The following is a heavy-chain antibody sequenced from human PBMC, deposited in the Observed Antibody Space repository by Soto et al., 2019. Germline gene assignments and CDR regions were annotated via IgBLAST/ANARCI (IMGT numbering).Heavy chain of an antibody. J-gene: IGHJ5*02. CDR2: INPNSGGT. CDR1: GYTFTGYY. Sequence: ASVKVSCKASGYTFTGYYMHWVRQAPGQGLEWMGWINPNSGGTNYAQKFQGWVTMTRDTSISTAYMELSRLRSDDTAVYYCARAGSVVPAAYNWFDPWGQGTLVTVSS. CDR3: ARAGSVVPAAYNWFDP. V-gene: IGHV1-2*04. D-gene: IGHD2-2*01.